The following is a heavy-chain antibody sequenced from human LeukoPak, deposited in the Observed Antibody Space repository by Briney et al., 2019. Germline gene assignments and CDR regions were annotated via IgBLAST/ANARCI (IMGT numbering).Heavy chain of an antibody. V-gene: IGHV3-7*01. Sequence: PGGSLRLSCAASGFTFSSYWMSWVRQAPGKGLEWVANIKQDGSEKYYVDCVKGRFTISRDNAKNSLYLQMNSLRAEDTAVYYCARDPVLPAGGNYYYYGMDVWGQGTTVTVSS. CDR3: ARDPVLPAGGNYYYYGMDV. CDR2: IKQDGSEK. D-gene: IGHD6-13*01. J-gene: IGHJ6*02. CDR1: GFTFSSYW.